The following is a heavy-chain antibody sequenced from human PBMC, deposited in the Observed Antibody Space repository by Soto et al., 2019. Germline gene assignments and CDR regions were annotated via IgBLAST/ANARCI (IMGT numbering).Heavy chain of an antibody. D-gene: IGHD2-15*01. CDR2: INAGNGNT. CDR3: QREVSASFLDFQH. CDR1: GYTFTSYA. Sequence: QVQLVQSGAEVKKPGASVKVSCKAPGYTFTSYAMHWVRQAPGQRLEWRGWINAGNGNTKYSQKFQGRVTITRDTSASAGYMGLRSLSSEDTAVNYCQREVSASFLDFQHWGQRTLGTVSS. J-gene: IGHJ1*01. V-gene: IGHV1-3*01.